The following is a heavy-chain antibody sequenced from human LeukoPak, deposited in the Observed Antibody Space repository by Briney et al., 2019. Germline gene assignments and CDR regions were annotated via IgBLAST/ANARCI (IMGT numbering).Heavy chain of an antibody. J-gene: IGHJ6*02. CDR2: INHNGNVN. Sequence: GGSLRLSCAASGFTFSSYWMNWARQAPGKGLEWVASINHNGNVNYYVDPVKGRFTISRDNAKNSLYLQMSNLRAEDTAVYFCARGGGLDVWGQGATVTVSS. CDR1: GFTFSSYW. V-gene: IGHV3-7*03. CDR3: ARGGGLDV. D-gene: IGHD3-16*01.